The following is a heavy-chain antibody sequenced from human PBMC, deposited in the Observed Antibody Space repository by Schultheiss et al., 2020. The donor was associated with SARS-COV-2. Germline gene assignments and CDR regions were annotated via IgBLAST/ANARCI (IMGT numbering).Heavy chain of an antibody. V-gene: IGHV4-59*12. Sequence: SETLSLTCAVYGGSFSGYYWSWIRQPPGKGLEWIGYISYSGSTNYNPSLKSRVTMSVDTSKNQFSLKLSSVTAADTAVYYCARAGGFRFDPWGQGTLVTVSS. CDR2: ISYSGST. J-gene: IGHJ5*02. D-gene: IGHD3-10*01. CDR1: GGSFSGYY. CDR3: ARAGGFRFDP.